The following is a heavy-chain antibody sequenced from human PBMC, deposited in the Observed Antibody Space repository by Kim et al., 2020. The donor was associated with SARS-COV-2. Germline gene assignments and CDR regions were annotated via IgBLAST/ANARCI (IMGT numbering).Heavy chain of an antibody. V-gene: IGHV1-69*04. CDR2: IA. CDR3: ARGTLDAFDI. J-gene: IGHJ3*02. Sequence: IANDAQKFQGRVTITADKSTSTAYMELSSLRSEDTAVYYCARGTLDAFDIWGQGTMVTVSS.